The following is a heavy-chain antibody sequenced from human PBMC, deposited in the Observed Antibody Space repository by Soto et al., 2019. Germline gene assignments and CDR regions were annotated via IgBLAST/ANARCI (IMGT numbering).Heavy chain of an antibody. CDR2: INPTEGRT. Sequence: QVQLVQSGAEVRKPGASVKLSCQTSGYPFNSYHMHWVRQAPGQGLEWMGVINPTEGRTRYSQRFQDRVIMTRDTSTSTVYMELSSLRSEDTAIYFCARGRGISCGYNWFDPWGRGTLATVSS. V-gene: IGHV1-46*02. D-gene: IGHD2-21*01. J-gene: IGHJ5*02. CDR3: ARGRGISCGYNWFDP. CDR1: GYPFNSYH.